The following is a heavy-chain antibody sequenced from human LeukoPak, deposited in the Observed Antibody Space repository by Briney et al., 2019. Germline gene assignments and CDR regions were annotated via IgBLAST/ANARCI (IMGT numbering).Heavy chain of an antibody. D-gene: IGHD2-15*01. Sequence: SETLSLTCTVSGGSISSSNYYWGWIRQPPGKGLEWIGSIYYSGTTYYNPSLKSRVTMSVDTSKNQFSLKVTSVTAADTALYYCARGYCSGANCYSISFDYWGLGTLVLVSS. V-gene: IGHV4-39*07. CDR2: IYYSGTT. J-gene: IGHJ4*02. CDR3: ARGYCSGANCYSISFDY. CDR1: GGSISSSNYY.